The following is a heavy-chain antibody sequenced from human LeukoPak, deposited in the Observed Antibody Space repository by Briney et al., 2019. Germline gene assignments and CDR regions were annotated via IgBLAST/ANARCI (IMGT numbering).Heavy chain of an antibody. CDR3: ARDCSTTSCSTGYYFDY. CDR1: GFTFSSYW. V-gene: IGHV3-7*01. D-gene: IGHD2-2*01. Sequence: GGSLRLSCAASGFTFSSYWMSWVRQAPGKGLEWVANINQDGSETDYVASVKGRFTISKDNAKNSLYLQMSSLRAEDTAVYYCARDCSTTSCSTGYYFDYWGQGTLVTVS. J-gene: IGHJ4*02. CDR2: INQDGSET.